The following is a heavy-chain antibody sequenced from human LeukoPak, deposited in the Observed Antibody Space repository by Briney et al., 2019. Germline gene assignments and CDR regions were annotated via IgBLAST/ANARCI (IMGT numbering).Heavy chain of an antibody. D-gene: IGHD2-15*01. Sequence: PSETLSLTCAVSGDSISIINWWSWVRQPPGKGLEWIGEIYHSGSTNYNPSLKSRVTMSVDKSKNQFSLTLSSVTAADTAVYYCARLGYCSAGSCYSGFDYWGQGTLVTVSS. CDR2: IYHSGST. CDR1: GDSISIINW. J-gene: IGHJ4*02. V-gene: IGHV4-4*02. CDR3: ARLGYCSAGSCYSGFDY.